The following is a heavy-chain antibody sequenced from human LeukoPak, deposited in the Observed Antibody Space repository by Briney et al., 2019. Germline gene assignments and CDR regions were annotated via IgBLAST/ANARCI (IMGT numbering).Heavy chain of an antibody. CDR1: GGTFSSYA. CDR2: IIPILGTA. Sequence: ASVKVSCKASGGTFSSYAISWVRQAPGQGLEWMGRIIPILGTANYAQKFQGRVTITTDESTSTAYMELSSLGSEDTAVYYCARDRSSSWSTFDYWGQGTLVTVSS. J-gene: IGHJ4*02. D-gene: IGHD6-13*01. CDR3: ARDRSSSWSTFDY. V-gene: IGHV1-69*11.